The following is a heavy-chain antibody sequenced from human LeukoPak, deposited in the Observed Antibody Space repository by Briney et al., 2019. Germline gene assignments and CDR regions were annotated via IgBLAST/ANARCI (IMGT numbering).Heavy chain of an antibody. CDR3: ARADNYGSDPYRY. D-gene: IGHD3-10*01. V-gene: IGHV4-59*01. Sequence: PSETLSLTCTVSGGSISTYYWSWIRQRPGKGLEWIGYVFYSGSTRYNPSFRGRVTMSIDTSKNQFSLKLTSVTAADTAVYYCARADNYGSDPYRYWGQGTLVTVSS. CDR1: GGSISTYY. J-gene: IGHJ4*02. CDR2: VFYSGST.